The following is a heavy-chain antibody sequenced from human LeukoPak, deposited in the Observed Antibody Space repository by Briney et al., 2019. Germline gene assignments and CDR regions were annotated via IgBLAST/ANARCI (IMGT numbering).Heavy chain of an antibody. CDR1: GYTFTSYG. CDR3: ARSYSSSWNDAFHI. D-gene: IGHD6-13*01. V-gene: IGHV7-4-1*02. Sequence: GASVKVSCKASGYTFTSYGVNWVRQAPGQGLEWMGWINTNTGNPTYAQGFTGRFVFSLDTSVSTTYLQISSLKAEDTAVYYCARSYSSSWNDAFHIWGQGTMVTVSS. J-gene: IGHJ3*02. CDR2: INTNTGNP.